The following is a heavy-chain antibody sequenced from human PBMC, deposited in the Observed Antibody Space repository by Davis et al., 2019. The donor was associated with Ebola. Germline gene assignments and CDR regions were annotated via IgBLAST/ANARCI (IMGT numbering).Heavy chain of an antibody. J-gene: IGHJ4*02. D-gene: IGHD1-1*01. V-gene: IGHV1-18*01. Sequence: ASVKVSCKASGYSFTDDGISWVRQAPGQGLEWMGWISTYNGNTNYTQKVQGRITMTTDTSTSTAYMELRSLRSDDTARYYCARDVRGITGPSEYWGQGTLVTVSS. CDR1: GYSFTDDG. CDR3: ARDVRGITGPSEY. CDR2: ISTYNGNT.